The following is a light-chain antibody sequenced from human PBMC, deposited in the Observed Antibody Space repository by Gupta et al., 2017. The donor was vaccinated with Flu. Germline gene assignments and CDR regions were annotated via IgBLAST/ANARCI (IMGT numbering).Light chain of an antibody. Sequence: EIVLTQSPATLSLSPGERATLSCRASQSVSSYLAWYQQKPGQAPRLLIYDASNRATGIPARFSGSGSGTXFTLTIXGLEPEDFAVYYCQQRSNWPRTFGXGTKVEIK. CDR1: QSVSSY. CDR2: DAS. CDR3: QQRSNWPRT. V-gene: IGKV3-11*01. J-gene: IGKJ1*01.